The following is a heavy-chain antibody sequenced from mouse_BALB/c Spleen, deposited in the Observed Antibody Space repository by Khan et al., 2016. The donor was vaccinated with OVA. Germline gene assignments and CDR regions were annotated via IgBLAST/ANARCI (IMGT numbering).Heavy chain of an antibody. D-gene: IGHD1-2*01. V-gene: IGHV1-77*01. Sequence: QVQLQQSGAELARPGASVKLSCKASGYTFTDYYINWVKQRTGQGLEWIGEISPGSGDNYYNEKFKGKATLTADKSSTPAYMQLSSLTSEASAVYFCARRNYFGYTFAYWGQGTLVTVSA. CDR2: ISPGSGDN. J-gene: IGHJ3*01. CDR3: ARRNYFGYTFAY. CDR1: GYTFTDYY.